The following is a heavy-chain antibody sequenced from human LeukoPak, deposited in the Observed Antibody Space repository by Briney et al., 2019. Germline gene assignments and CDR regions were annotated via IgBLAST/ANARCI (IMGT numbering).Heavy chain of an antibody. D-gene: IGHD3-22*01. CDR2: ISWNSGSI. V-gene: IGHV3-9*01. J-gene: IGHJ5*02. CDR1: GFTLDDYA. Sequence: GRSLRLSCAASGFTLDDYAMHWVRHAPGKGLEWVSGISWNSGSIGYADSVKGRFTISRDNAKNSLYMQMNSLRAEDTALYYCAKARGYYDSSGYSASGQGTLVTVSS. CDR3: AKARGYYDSSGYSA.